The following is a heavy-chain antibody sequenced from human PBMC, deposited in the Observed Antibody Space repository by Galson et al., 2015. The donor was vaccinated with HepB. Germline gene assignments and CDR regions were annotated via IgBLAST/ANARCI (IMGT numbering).Heavy chain of an antibody. CDR1: GFTFDDYA. Sequence: SLRLSCAASGFTFDDYAMHWVRQAPGKGLEWVSGISWNSGSIGYADSVKGRFTISRDNAKNSLYLQMNSLRAEDTAVYYCAKPRDGTFDYWGQGTLVTVSS. CDR3: AKPRDGTFDY. J-gene: IGHJ4*02. CDR2: ISWNSGSI. V-gene: IGHV3-9*01.